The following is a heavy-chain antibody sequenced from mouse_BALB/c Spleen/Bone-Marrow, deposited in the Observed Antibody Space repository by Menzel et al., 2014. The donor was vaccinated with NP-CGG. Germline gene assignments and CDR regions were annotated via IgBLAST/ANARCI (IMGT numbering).Heavy chain of an antibody. V-gene: IGHV14-3*02. D-gene: IGHD4-1*01. J-gene: IGHJ4*01. Sequence: EVKLQEFGAELVKPGASVKLSCTASGFNIKDTYMHWVKQRPEQGLEWIGRIDPANGNTKYDPKFQGKATITADTSSNTAYLQLSSLTSEDTAVYYCARWEYYAMDYWGQGTSVTVSS. CDR1: GFNIKDTY. CDR3: ARWEYYAMDY. CDR2: IDPANGNT.